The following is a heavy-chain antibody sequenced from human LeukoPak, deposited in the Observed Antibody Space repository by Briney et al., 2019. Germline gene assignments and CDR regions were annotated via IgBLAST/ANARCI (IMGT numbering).Heavy chain of an antibody. J-gene: IGHJ4*02. CDR2: MNPNSGDT. CDR3: ARDLLAAAGISLDY. V-gene: IGHV1-8*03. Sequence: ASVRVSCKASGYTFTRYDINWVRQATGQGLEWMGWMNPNSGDTGYAQKFQGRVTITRDTSASTAYMELSSLRSEDTAVYYCARDLLAAAGISLDYWGQGTLVTVSS. CDR1: GYTFTRYD. D-gene: IGHD6-13*01.